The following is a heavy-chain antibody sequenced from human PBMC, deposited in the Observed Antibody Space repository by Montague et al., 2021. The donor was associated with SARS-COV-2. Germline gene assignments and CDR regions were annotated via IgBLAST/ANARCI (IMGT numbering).Heavy chain of an antibody. CDR3: ARARRGSGSGSYFDILVNRFDP. Sequence: TLSLTCVVYDGSFSDYYWNWIRQPPGKGLEWIRYIYYSGSTYYNPSLKSRVTISVDTSKNQFSLKLSSVTAADTAVYYCARARRGSGSGSYFDILVNRFDPWGQGTLVTVSS. CDR1: DGSFSDYY. CDR2: IYYSGST. V-gene: IGHV4-34*09. J-gene: IGHJ5*02. D-gene: IGHD3-10*01.